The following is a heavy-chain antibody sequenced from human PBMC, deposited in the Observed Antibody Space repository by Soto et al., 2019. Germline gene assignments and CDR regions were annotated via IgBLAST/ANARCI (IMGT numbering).Heavy chain of an antibody. CDR2: INQDGNED. CDR1: GFTFSSYW. CDR3: ARTGDGHHDFLDY. Sequence: GGSLRLSCAASGFTFSSYWMNWVRQAPGKGLEWVANINQDGNEDNLLDSVKGRFTISRDNAKDSLFLQMNSLRVDDTAVYYCARTGDGHHDFLDYWGRGALVTVSS. D-gene: IGHD1-1*01. J-gene: IGHJ4*02. V-gene: IGHV3-7*01.